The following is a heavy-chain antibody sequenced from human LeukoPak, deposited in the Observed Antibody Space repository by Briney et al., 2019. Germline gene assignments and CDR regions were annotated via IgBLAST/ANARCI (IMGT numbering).Heavy chain of an antibody. J-gene: IGHJ3*02. CDR2: IRYDGSNK. D-gene: IGHD3-3*01. CDR3: AREIEEWDAFDI. CDR1: GFTFSSYG. Sequence: PGGSLRLSCAASGFTFSSYGMHWVRQAPGKGLEWVAFIRYDGSNKYYADSVKGRFTISRDNAKNSLYLQMNSLRAEDTAVYYCAREIEEWDAFDIWGQGTMVTVSS. V-gene: IGHV3-30*02.